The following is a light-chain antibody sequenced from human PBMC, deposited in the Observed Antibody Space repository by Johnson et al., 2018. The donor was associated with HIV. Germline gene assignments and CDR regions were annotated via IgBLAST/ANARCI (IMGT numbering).Light chain of an antibody. CDR3: ATWDASLSANV. V-gene: IGLV1-51*02. CDR2: DND. J-gene: IGLJ1*01. Sequence: QSVLKQPPSVSAAPGRWVTVSCSGTTSNIGDHSVSWFQHLPGAAPKLLIYDNDRRPSGVPDRFSGSKSAASATLDITGLQSGDEGDYYCATWDASLSANVLGPGTKVTVL. CDR1: TSNIGDHS.